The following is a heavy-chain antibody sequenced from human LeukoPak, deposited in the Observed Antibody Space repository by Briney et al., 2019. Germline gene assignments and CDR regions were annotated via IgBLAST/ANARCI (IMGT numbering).Heavy chain of an antibody. CDR3: ARDRGIAARREFDY. CDR1: GGSISSSY. J-gene: IGHJ4*02. Sequence: SETLSLTCTVSGGSISSSYWSWIRQPAGKVLEWIGRIYTSGSTNYNPSLKSRVTISVDTSKNQFSLKLTSVTAADTAVYYCARDRGIAARREFDYWGQGTLVTVSS. V-gene: IGHV4-4*07. D-gene: IGHD6-6*01. CDR2: IYTSGST.